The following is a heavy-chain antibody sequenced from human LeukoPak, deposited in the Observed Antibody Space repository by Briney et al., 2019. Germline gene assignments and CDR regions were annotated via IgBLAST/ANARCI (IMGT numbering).Heavy chain of an antibody. CDR2: IVSSSTYT. J-gene: IGHJ4*02. D-gene: IGHD3-22*01. CDR3: ARDSSGYYYAQNYFDY. V-gene: IGHV3-11*06. CDR1: GFTFSGFY. Sequence: GGSLRLSCAASGFTFSGFYMSWIRQPPRKGLEWVSCIVSSSTYTNFADCVKGRFTISRDNAKNSLYLQLNSLRAEQTAVYYCARDSSGYYYAQNYFDYWGQGTLVTVPS.